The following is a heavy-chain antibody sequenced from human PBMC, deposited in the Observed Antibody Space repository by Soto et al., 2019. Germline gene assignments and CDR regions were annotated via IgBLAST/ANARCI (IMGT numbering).Heavy chain of an antibody. D-gene: IGHD2-21*02. CDR1: GFTFSSYA. V-gene: IGHV3-30-3*01. CDR2: ISSYDGSNK. CDR3: ARYIVVVTATYAFDI. J-gene: IGHJ3*02. Sequence: ESGGGVVQPGRSLRLSCAASGFTFSSYAMHWVRQAPGKGLEWVAVISSYDGSNKYYADSVKGRFTISRDNSKNTLYLQMNSLRAEDTAVYYCARYIVVVTATYAFDIWGQGTMVTVSS.